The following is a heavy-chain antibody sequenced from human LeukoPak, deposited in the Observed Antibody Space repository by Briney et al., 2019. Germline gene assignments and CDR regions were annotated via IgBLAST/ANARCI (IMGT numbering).Heavy chain of an antibody. V-gene: IGHV4-30-4*01. CDR3: ARVGPRDFWSGRGGGGGAFDI. D-gene: IGHD3-3*01. J-gene: IGHJ3*02. CDR1: GGSISSGDYY. CDR2: IYYSGST. Sequence: SQTLSLTCTVSGGSISSGDYYWSWIRQPPGKGLEWIGYIYYSGSTYYNPSLKSRVTISVDTSKNQFSLKLSSVTAADTAVYYCARVGPRDFWSGRGGGGGAFDIWGQGTMVTVSS.